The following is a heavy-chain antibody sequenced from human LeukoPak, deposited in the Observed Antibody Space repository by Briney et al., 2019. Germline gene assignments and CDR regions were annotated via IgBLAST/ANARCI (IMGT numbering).Heavy chain of an antibody. CDR2: IYYSGST. CDR3: ARGTRGSMSDY. J-gene: IGHJ4*02. CDR1: GGSIGSGGYY. V-gene: IGHV4-31*03. D-gene: IGHD2/OR15-2a*01. Sequence: PSQTLSLTCTVSGGSIGSGGYYWSWIRQHPGKGLEWIGYIYYSGSTYYNPSLKSRVTISVDTSKNQFSLKLSSVTAADTAVYYCARGTRGSMSDYWGQGTLVTVSS.